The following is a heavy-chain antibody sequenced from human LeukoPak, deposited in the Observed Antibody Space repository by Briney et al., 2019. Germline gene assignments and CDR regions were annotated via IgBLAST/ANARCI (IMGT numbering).Heavy chain of an antibody. J-gene: IGHJ4*02. CDR1: GGTFTSYA. D-gene: IGHD2-2*01. CDR3: ASPLGYCSSTSCPWGRFGLF. Sequence: GASVKVSCKASGGTFTSYAISWVRQAPGQGLEWMGGIIPIFGTANYAQKFQGRVTITADASTSTAYMELSSLRSEDTAVYYCASPLGYCSSTSCPWGRFGLFWGQGTLVTVSS. V-gene: IGHV1-69*01. CDR2: IIPIFGTA.